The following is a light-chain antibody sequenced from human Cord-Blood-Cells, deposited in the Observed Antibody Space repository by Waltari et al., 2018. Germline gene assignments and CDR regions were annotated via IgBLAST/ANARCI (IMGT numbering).Light chain of an antibody. V-gene: IGLV2-8*01. CDR1: SRDFGGYDY. CDR2: EVS. J-gene: IGLJ2*01. Sequence: QSALTQPPSASGSPGQSVTISCTGHSRDFGGYDYAPWYQQHPGNAPKLMLYEVSKRPSGVPDRFSCSKSGNTASLTVSGLQAEDEADYYCSSYAGSNNFVVFGGGTKLTVL. CDR3: SSYAGSNNFVV.